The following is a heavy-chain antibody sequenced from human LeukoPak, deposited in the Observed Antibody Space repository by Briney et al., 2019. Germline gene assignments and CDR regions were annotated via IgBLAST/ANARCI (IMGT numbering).Heavy chain of an antibody. Sequence: GGSLRLSCAASGFTFSSYAMSWVRQAPGKGLEWVSGISGSGVSTDYVDSVKGRLTISRDNSKNTLYLQMDSLRAEDTAVYYCARGDPIYDFWSGGDYWGQGSLVTVSS. D-gene: IGHD3-3*01. CDR3: ARGDPIYDFWSGGDY. CDR2: ISGSGVST. CDR1: GFTFSSYA. J-gene: IGHJ4*02. V-gene: IGHV3-23*01.